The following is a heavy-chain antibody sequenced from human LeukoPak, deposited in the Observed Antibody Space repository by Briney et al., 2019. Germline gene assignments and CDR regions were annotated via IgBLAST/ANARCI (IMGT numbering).Heavy chain of an antibody. Sequence: ASVKVSCKAAGYTFTGYYMHCVRQPPGHGLEWMGWINPNSGGTNYAQKFQGWVTMTRDTSISTAYMELSRLRSDDTAVYYCARAAADAAEYFQHWGQGTLVTVSS. J-gene: IGHJ1*01. CDR2: INPNSGGT. CDR1: GYTFTGYY. D-gene: IGHD6-13*01. CDR3: ARAAADAAEYFQH. V-gene: IGHV1-2*04.